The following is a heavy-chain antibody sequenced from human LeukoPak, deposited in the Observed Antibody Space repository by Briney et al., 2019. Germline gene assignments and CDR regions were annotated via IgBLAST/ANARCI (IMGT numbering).Heavy chain of an antibody. V-gene: IGHV4-59*12. CDR2: IYYSGST. D-gene: IGHD5-24*01. Sequence: SETLSLTCTVSGGSISSYYWSWIRQPPGKGLEWIGYIYYSGSTNYNPSLKSRVTISVDTSKNQFSLKLSSVTAADTAVYYCARGGFEMATIPDYWGQGTLVTVSS. J-gene: IGHJ4*02. CDR3: ARGGFEMATIPDY. CDR1: GGSISSYY.